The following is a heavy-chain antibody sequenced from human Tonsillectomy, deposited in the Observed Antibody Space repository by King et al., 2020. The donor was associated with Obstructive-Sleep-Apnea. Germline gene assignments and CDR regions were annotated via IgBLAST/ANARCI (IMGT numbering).Heavy chain of an antibody. CDR2: MYYSGNT. V-gene: IGHV4-59*08. D-gene: IGHD5-12*01. J-gene: IGHJ4*02. CDR3: ARHRGVEDYGGYGDYFDY. Sequence: VQLQESGPGLVKPSETLSLTCTVSGGSISNYYWSWIRQPPGKGLEWIGYMYYSGNTNFNPSLKSRVTISAYTSKIQFSLRLSSVTAADTAVYYCARHRGVEDYGGYGDYFDYWGQGTLVTVSS. CDR1: GGSISNYY.